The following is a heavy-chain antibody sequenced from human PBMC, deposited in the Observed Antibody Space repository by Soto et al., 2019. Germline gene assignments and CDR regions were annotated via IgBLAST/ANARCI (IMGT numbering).Heavy chain of an antibody. Sequence: EVQLVESGGGLVKPGGSLRLSCAASGFTFSNACMNWVRQAPGKGLEWVGRIKSKTDGGTTDYAAPVKGRFTISRDDSKNTLYLQMNSLKTEDKAVYYCTTWPRIEWELPYPLDYWGQGTLVTVSS. CDR3: TTWPRIEWELPYPLDY. D-gene: IGHD1-26*01. CDR1: GFTFSNAC. J-gene: IGHJ4*02. V-gene: IGHV3-15*07. CDR2: IKSKTDGGTT.